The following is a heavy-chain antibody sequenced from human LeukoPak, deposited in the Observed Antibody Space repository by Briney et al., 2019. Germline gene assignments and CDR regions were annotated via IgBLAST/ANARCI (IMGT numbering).Heavy chain of an antibody. CDR3: ARDWPPSYCSGGSCYSDNWFDP. Sequence: QTSETLSLTCTVSGGPISSSSYFWGWIRQPPGKVLEWIGSIYYSGSTYYNPSLKSRVTISVDTSKNQFSLKLSSVTAADTAVYYCARDWPPSYCSGGSCYSDNWFDPWGQGTLVTVSS. CDR2: IYYSGST. J-gene: IGHJ5*02. D-gene: IGHD2-15*01. CDR1: GGPISSSSYF. V-gene: IGHV4-39*07.